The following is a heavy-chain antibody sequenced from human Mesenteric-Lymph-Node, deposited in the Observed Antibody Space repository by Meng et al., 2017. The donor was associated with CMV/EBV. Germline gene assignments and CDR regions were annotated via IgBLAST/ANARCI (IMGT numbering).Heavy chain of an antibody. CDR2: ISAYNGNT. Sequence: ASVKVSCKASGYTFIGHYMHWVRQAPGQGLEWMGWISAYNGNTNYAQKLQGRVTMTTDTSTSTAYMELRSLRSDDTAVYYCARLYWPDYWGQGTLVTVSS. CDR1: GYTFIGHY. J-gene: IGHJ4*02. CDR3: ARLYWPDY. V-gene: IGHV1-18*01. D-gene: IGHD2-8*02.